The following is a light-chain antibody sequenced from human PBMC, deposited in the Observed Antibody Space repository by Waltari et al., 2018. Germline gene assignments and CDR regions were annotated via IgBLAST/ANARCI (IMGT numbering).Light chain of an antibody. CDR1: NIGSKS. V-gene: IGLV3-21*02. CDR3: QVWDSSSDHVG. CDR2: EDT. Sequence: SYVLTQAPSVSVSPGQSARITCGGSNIGSKSVHWHQQKPGQAPVLVLYEDTDRTSGSPGASSGSKSGNTATLIISRVEAGDEADYYCQVWDSSSDHVGFGGGTKLTVL. J-gene: IGLJ2*01.